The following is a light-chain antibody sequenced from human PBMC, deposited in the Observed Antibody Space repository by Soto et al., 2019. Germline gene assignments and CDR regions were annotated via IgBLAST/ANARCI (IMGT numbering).Light chain of an antibody. Sequence: ENVLTQSPGTLCLSPGERATLSCRASQSVSRYLAWYQKKPGQAPSLLIYEASNRATGIPARFSGSGSGTDLTLTISSLDTENFADYYCQQRSSWPPITFGQGTRLNIK. V-gene: IGKV3-11*01. CDR1: QSVSRY. CDR3: QQRSSWPPIT. J-gene: IGKJ5*01. CDR2: EAS.